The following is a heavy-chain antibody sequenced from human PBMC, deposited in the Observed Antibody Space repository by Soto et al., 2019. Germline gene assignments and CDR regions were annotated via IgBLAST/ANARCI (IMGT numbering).Heavy chain of an antibody. V-gene: IGHV1-2*04. J-gene: IGHJ6*02. Sequence: ASVKVSCKASGYTFTGYYMHWVRQAPGQGLEWMGWINPNSGGTNYAQKFQGWVTMTRDTSISTAYMELSRLRSDDTAVYYCARDRVQLERREWGYYYYYGMDVWGQGTTVTVSS. D-gene: IGHD1-1*01. CDR2: INPNSGGT. CDR3: ARDRVQLERREWGYYYYYGMDV. CDR1: GYTFTGYY.